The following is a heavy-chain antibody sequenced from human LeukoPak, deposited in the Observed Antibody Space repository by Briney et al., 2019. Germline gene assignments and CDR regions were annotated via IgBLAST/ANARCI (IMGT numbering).Heavy chain of an antibody. J-gene: IGHJ5*02. CDR3: ARGRVEQQLVRLLHWFDP. Sequence: ASVKVSCKASGYTFTSYYMHWVRQAPGQGLKWMGIINPSGGSTSYAQKFQGRVTMTRDTSTSTVYMELSSLRSEDTAVYYCARGRVEQQLVRLLHWFDPWGQGTLVTVSS. V-gene: IGHV1-46*01. CDR1: GYTFTSYY. D-gene: IGHD6-13*01. CDR2: INPSGGST.